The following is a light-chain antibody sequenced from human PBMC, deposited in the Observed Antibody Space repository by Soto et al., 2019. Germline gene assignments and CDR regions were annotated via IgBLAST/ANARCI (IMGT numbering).Light chain of an antibody. Sequence: QSVLTQPPSASEAPGQRVTISCSGSNANIGVNIVNWYQQLPGSAPKLLIYTNDQRPSGVPDRFSGSKSGTSASLTISGLRSDDEADYYCAAWDDSLNGWVFGGGTKLTVL. J-gene: IGLJ3*02. V-gene: IGLV1-44*01. CDR2: TND. CDR1: NANIGVNI. CDR3: AAWDDSLNGWV.